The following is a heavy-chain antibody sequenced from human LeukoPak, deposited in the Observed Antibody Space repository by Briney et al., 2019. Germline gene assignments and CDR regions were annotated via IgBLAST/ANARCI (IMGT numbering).Heavy chain of an antibody. CDR1: GFTFSSYA. V-gene: IGHV3-30-3*01. Sequence: GGSLRLSCAASGFTFSSYAMHWVRQAPGKGLEWVAVISYDGSNKYYADSVKGRFTISRDNSKNTLYLQMNSLGAGDTAVYYCARAEWELLGQVEYWGQGTLVTVSS. CDR3: ARAEWELLGQVEY. D-gene: IGHD1-26*01. J-gene: IGHJ4*02. CDR2: ISYDGSNK.